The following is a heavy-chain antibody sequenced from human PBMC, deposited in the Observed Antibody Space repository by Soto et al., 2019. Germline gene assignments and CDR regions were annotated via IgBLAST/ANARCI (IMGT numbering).Heavy chain of an antibody. CDR1: GFTFSKNW. J-gene: IGHJ3*02. Sequence: GGSLRLSCAASGFTFSKNWMHWVRQAPGKGLEWVAVISYDGSNKYYADSVKGRFTISRDNSKNTLYLQMNSLRAEDTAVYYCAKSHYDFWSGYFAFDIWGQGTMVTVSS. V-gene: IGHV3-30*18. CDR2: ISYDGSNK. CDR3: AKSHYDFWSGYFAFDI. D-gene: IGHD3-3*01.